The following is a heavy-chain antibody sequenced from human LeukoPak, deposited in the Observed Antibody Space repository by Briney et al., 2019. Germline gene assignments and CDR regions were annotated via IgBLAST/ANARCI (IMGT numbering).Heavy chain of an antibody. V-gene: IGHV3-64*01. D-gene: IGHD3-10*01. CDR3: ARVGAGSYYY. J-gene: IGHJ4*02. CDR1: GFTFSSYA. Sequence: GGSLRLSCAASGFTFSSYAMHWVRQAPGKGLEYVSAISSNGGSTYYANSVKCRFTISRDNSKNPLYLQMGSLRADDMAEYYCARVGAGSYYYWGQGTLVTVSS. CDR2: ISSNGGST.